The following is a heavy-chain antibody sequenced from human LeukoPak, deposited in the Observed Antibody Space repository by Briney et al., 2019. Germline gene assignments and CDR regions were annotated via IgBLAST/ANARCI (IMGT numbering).Heavy chain of an antibody. CDR3: ARSVGRWLQLDYYYMDV. D-gene: IGHD5-24*01. CDR2: IYTSGST. CDR1: GGSISSYY. Sequence: AETLSLTCTVSGGSISSYYWSWVRQAAGKGLEWVGRIYTSGSTNYNPSLKSRVTMSVATSKNQFSLKLSSVTAADTAVYYCARSVGRWLQLDYYYMDVWGKGTTVTISS. V-gene: IGHV4-4*07. J-gene: IGHJ6*03.